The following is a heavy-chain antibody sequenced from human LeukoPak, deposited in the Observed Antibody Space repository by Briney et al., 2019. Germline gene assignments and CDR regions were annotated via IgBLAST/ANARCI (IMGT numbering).Heavy chain of an antibody. V-gene: IGHV3-48*04. J-gene: IGHJ3*02. CDR3: ARFIAAAGPPDAFDI. CDR1: GFTFSSYS. CDR2: ISSSSSTI. D-gene: IGHD6-13*01. Sequence: GGSLRLSCAASGFTFSSYSMNWVRQAPGKGLEWVSYISSSSSTIYYADSVKGRFTISRDNAKNSLYLQMNSLRAEDTAVYYCARFIAAAGPPDAFDIWGQGTMVTVSS.